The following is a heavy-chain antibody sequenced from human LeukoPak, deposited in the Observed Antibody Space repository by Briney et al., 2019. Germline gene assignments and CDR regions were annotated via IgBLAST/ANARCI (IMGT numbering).Heavy chain of an antibody. CDR1: GFIFSSLV. CDR3: AKDLTGAYCSDY. D-gene: IGHD3-9*01. J-gene: IGHJ4*02. CDR2: IQYDGSEK. V-gene: IGHV3-30-3*01. Sequence: GGSLRLSWEASGFIFSSLVMHWVRQAPGRGRGGVAVIQYDGSEKRYADSVKGRFTVSRDNSKNTLYLQMDSLTAEDTAVYHCAKDLTGAYCSDYWGQGTLVTVSS.